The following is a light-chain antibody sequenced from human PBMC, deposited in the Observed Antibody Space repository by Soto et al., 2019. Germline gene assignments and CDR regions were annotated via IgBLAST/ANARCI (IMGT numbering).Light chain of an antibody. Sequence: EIVLTQSPGTLSLSPGERATLSCRASQSVSSNYLAWYQQKPGQAPRLLIYGASSRATGIPDRFSGSGSGTDFTLTIRRLEPEDFAVYYCQQYGSSPQTFGQGTKAAI. CDR1: QSVSSNY. CDR3: QQYGSSPQT. V-gene: IGKV3-20*01. J-gene: IGKJ1*01. CDR2: GAS.